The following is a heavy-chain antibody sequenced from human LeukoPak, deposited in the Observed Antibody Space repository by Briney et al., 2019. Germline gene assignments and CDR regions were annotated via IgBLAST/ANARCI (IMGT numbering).Heavy chain of an antibody. V-gene: IGHV4-59*01. CDR3: ARGMAVAGTYPLDY. CDR2: IYYSGST. D-gene: IGHD6-19*01. Sequence: PSETLSLTCTVSGGSISSYYWSWIRQPPGKGLEWIGYIYYSGSTNYNPSVKSRVTITVDTSKNQFSLKLSSVTAADTAVYYCARGMAVAGTYPLDYWGQGTLVTVSS. J-gene: IGHJ4*02. CDR1: GGSISSYY.